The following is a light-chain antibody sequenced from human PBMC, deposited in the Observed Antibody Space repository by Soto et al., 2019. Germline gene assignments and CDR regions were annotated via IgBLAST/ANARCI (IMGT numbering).Light chain of an antibody. CDR2: GAS. CDR3: QQYSNWPPFT. V-gene: IGKV3-15*01. Sequence: EIVMTQSPGTLSVSPGERGTLSCRASQSVSSNLAWYQQKPGQAPRLLIYGASTRATGIPARFSGRGSGTEFTLTISSLQSADSAVYYCQQYSNWPPFTFGQGTRLEIK. CDR1: QSVSSN. J-gene: IGKJ5*01.